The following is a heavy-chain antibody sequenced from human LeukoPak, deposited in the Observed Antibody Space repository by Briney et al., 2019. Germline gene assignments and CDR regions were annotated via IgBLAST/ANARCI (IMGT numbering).Heavy chain of an antibody. Sequence: GGALRLSCAASGFTFSSYGIHWVRQAPGKGLEWVALISYDGSNKYYADPVKARFTISRDNSKNTLYLQMNNLREYDTAVYYCAKDRGDYVVLGMDVWGQGTTVTVSS. CDR3: AKDRGDYVVLGMDV. V-gene: IGHV3-30*18. CDR1: GFTFSSYG. J-gene: IGHJ6*02. CDR2: ISYDGSNK. D-gene: IGHD4-17*01.